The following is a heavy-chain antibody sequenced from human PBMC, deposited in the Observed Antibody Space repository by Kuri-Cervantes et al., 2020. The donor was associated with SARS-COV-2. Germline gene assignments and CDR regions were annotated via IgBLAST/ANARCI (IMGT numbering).Heavy chain of an antibody. V-gene: IGHV4-39*01. Sequence: ESLKISCTVSGDSITSSSYYWGWIRQPPGKGLECIGNIYNSGSTYYNPSLKSRVTISVDTSKKQFSLKLSSVTAADTAMYYCVTSLPRSGWDGEDAFDIWGQGTMVTVSS. J-gene: IGHJ3*02. CDR2: IYNSGST. CDR1: GDSITSSSYY. CDR3: VTSLPRSGWDGEDAFDI. D-gene: IGHD6-19*01.